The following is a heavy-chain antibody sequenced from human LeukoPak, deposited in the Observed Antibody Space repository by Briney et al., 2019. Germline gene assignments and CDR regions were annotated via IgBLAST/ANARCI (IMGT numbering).Heavy chain of an antibody. CDR1: GFTVSSNY. CDR3: ARDDLDSRSFDY. V-gene: IGHV3-53*01. D-gene: IGHD6-13*01. CDR2: IYSGGST. Sequence: GGSLRLSRAASGFTVSSNYMSWVRQAPGKGLEWVSVIYSGGSTYYADSVKGRFTISRDNSKNTLYLQMNSLRAEDTAVYYCARDDLDSRSFDYWGQGTLVTVSS. J-gene: IGHJ4*02.